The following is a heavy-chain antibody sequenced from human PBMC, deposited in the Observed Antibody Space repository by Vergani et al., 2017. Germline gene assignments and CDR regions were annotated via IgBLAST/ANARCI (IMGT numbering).Heavy chain of an antibody. CDR3: ASGKYYSDGTSHFRGRYFDV. CDR1: GDSIISRSYY. Sequence: QMQLQESGPGLVQASETLSLTCTVSGDSIISRSYYWGWIRQPPGKGLEWIGSIYNSGNGDSSSSLKSRVTISADTSKNQFSLRLTSVTAADTAVYYCASGKYYSDGTSHFRGRYFDVWGRGTLVTVPS. V-gene: IGHV4-39*01. CDR2: IYNSGNG. J-gene: IGHJ2*01. D-gene: IGHD3-16*01.